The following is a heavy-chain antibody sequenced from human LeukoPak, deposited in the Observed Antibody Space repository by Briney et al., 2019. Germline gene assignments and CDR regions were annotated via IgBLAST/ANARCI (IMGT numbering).Heavy chain of an antibody. CDR1: GGSISSYY. Sequence: SETPSLTCTVPGGSISSYYWSRIRQPPGKGLEWIGYIYNGGSTNYNPSLKSRVTTSVDTSKNQFSLKLRSVTAADTAVYYCARVETNTVWAMDYWGQGTLVTVSS. D-gene: IGHD2-21*02. CDR2: IYNGGST. CDR3: ARVETNTVWAMDY. J-gene: IGHJ4*02. V-gene: IGHV4-59*08.